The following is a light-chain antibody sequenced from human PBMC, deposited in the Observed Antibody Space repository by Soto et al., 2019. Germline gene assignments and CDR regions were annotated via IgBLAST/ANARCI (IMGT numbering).Light chain of an antibody. Sequence: DIVMTQSPLSLPVTPGESASISCRSSQSLLHSNGRNYLDWYLQKPGQSPQLLIYLGSNRASGVPDRFSGSGSGTDFTLNISRVEAEDVGVYYCMQALQSPRTFGQGTKLEIK. CDR1: QSLLHSNGRNY. J-gene: IGKJ2*01. V-gene: IGKV2-28*01. CDR3: MQALQSPRT. CDR2: LGS.